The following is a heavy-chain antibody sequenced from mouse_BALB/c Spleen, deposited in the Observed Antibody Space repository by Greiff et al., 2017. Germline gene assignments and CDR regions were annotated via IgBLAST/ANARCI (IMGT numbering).Heavy chain of an antibody. V-gene: IGHV14-3*02. J-gene: IGHJ4*01. D-gene: IGHD2-3*01. CDR3: ARGGYCPSDYAMDY. CDR2: IDPANGNN. CDR1: GFNITDTY. Sequence: EVQLQQSGAELVKPGASVKLSCTASGFNITDTYMHWVKQRPEQGLEWIGRIDPANGNNKYDPKFQDKATITADTSSNTAYLQLSSLTSEDTAVYYFARGGYCPSDYAMDYWGQGTSVTVSS.